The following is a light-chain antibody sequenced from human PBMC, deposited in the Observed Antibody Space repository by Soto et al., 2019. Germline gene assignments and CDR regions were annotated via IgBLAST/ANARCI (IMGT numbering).Light chain of an antibody. J-gene: IGLJ2*01. CDR2: EGR. Sequence: QSALTQPASVSGSPGQSITISCTGTSSDVGSYNLVSWYQQHPGKAPKLIIYEGRKRPSGVSNRFSGSKSGNTASLTISGLQTEDEAYYYCCSYAGDVTVLFGGGTKLTVL. CDR1: SSDVGSYNL. V-gene: IGLV2-23*01. CDR3: CSYAGDVTVL.